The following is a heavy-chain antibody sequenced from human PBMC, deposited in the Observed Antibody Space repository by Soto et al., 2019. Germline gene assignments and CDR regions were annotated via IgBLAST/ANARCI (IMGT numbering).Heavy chain of an antibody. J-gene: IGHJ6*02. CDR2: IYYSGST. D-gene: IGHD1-7*01. CDR3: ARFNRNYVRDYYYGMDV. Sequence: SETLSLTCTVSGGSISSYYWSWIRQPPGKGLEWIGYIYYSGSTNYNPSLKSRVTISVDTSKNQFSLKLSSVTAADTAVYYCARFNRNYVRDYYYGMDVWGQGTTVTVSS. V-gene: IGHV4-59*01. CDR1: GGSISSYY.